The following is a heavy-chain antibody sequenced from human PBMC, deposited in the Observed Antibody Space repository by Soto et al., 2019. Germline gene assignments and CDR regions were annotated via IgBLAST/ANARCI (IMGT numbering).Heavy chain of an antibody. V-gene: IGHV3-30*18. Sequence: GGSLRLSCAASGFTFSSYGMHWVRQAPGKGLEWVAVISYDGSNKYYADSVKGRFTISRDNSKNTLYLQMNSLRAEDTAVYYCAKGLSRVVVAASSDYWGQGTLVTVSS. D-gene: IGHD2-15*01. CDR1: GFTFSSYG. CDR2: ISYDGSNK. CDR3: AKGLSRVVVAASSDY. J-gene: IGHJ4*02.